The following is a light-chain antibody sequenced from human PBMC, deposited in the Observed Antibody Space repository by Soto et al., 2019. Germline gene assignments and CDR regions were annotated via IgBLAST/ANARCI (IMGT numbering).Light chain of an antibody. CDR1: NTDVENYNF. V-gene: IGLV2-23*01. Sequence: QSVLAQPASVSGSPGQSITIACTGINTDVENYNFVSWYQQHPGKAPKLMIYEDYKRPSGVSNRFSGSKSGNTASLTISGLQTEEEADYYCCALGRFNTPYVIATGTKVNV. CDR3: CALGRFNTPYV. CDR2: EDY. J-gene: IGLJ1*01.